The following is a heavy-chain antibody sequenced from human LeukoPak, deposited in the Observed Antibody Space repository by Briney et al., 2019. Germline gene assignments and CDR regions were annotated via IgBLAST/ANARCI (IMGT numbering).Heavy chain of an antibody. V-gene: IGHV3-11*01. CDR3: ARDTVAGQIYFDH. CDR1: GFTFDDYA. D-gene: IGHD6-19*01. J-gene: IGHJ4*02. CDR2: ISSTGSTT. Sequence: GGSLRLSCAASGFTFDDYAMHWIRQAPGKGLQWISSISSTGSTTFYADSVKGRFTISRDNAKNSLYLQVDSLRVGDTAVYYCARDTVAGQIYFDHWGQGTLVTVSS.